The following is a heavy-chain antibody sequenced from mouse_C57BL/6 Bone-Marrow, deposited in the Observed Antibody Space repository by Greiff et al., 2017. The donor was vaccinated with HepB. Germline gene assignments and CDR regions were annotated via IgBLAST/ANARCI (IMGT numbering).Heavy chain of an antibody. V-gene: IGHV1-52*01. CDR3: ANGRTHSPYRTFDV. D-gene: IGHD2-14*01. CDR1: GYTFTSYW. Sequence: QVQLQQPGAELVRPGSSVKLSCKASGYTFTSYWMHWVKQRPIQGLEWIGNIDPSDSETHYNQKFKDKATLTVDKSSSTAYMQLSSLTSEDSAVYYCANGRTHSPYRTFDVWGTGATVTVSS. J-gene: IGHJ1*03. CDR2: IDPSDSET.